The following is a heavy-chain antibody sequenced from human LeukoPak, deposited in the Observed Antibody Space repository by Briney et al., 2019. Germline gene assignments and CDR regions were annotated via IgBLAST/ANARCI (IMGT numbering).Heavy chain of an antibody. CDR3: ARPRGPLLEWLLIPSGNWFDP. V-gene: IGHV3-7*01. D-gene: IGHD3-3*01. Sequence: GGSLRLSCAASGFTFSSYWMSWVRQAPGKGLEWVANIKQDGSEKYYVDSVKGRFTISRDNAKNSLYLQMNSLRAEDTAVYYCARPRGPLLEWLLIPSGNWFDPWGQGTLVTVSS. CDR2: IKQDGSEK. CDR1: GFTFSSYW. J-gene: IGHJ5*02.